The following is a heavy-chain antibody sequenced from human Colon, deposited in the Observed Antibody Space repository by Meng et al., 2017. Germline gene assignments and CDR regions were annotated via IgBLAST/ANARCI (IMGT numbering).Heavy chain of an antibody. CDR1: GFTLTSYA. D-gene: IGHD2/OR15-2a*01. V-gene: IGHV3-23*03. CDR2: VGG. Sequence: EVQLLQSGGGLAQPGGSIRLSCVTSGFTLTSYALSWVRQAAGKGLEWVSGVGGYADSVKGRFTVSRDNSKNTLYLQMNSLRADDTAIYFCAKGHSTSWSQIFDSWGQGTLVTVSS. J-gene: IGHJ4*02. CDR3: AKGHSTSWSQIFDS.